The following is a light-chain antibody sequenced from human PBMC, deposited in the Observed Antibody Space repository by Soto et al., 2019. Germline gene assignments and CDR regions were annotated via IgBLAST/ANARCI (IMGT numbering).Light chain of an antibody. CDR2: DAS. CDR1: QSVRSK. Sequence: DIVMTHSPGTLSVSPGERVTLSFRASQSVRSKLVWYQRKPGQAPRLLIYDASTRATGVPGRFSGSGSGTEFTLTISGLQSEDFALYYCQQYNNWPWTFGQGTKVDIK. J-gene: IGKJ1*01. V-gene: IGKV3-15*01. CDR3: QQYNNWPWT.